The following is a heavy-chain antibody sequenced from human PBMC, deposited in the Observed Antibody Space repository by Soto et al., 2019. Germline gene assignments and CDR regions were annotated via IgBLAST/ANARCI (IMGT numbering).Heavy chain of an antibody. CDR3: ASLRPYYYDSSGYQPFDY. V-gene: IGHV4-59*01. Sequence: SETLSLTCTVSGGSISSYYWSWIRQPPGKGLEWIGYIYYSGSTNYNPSLKSRVTISVDTSKNQFSLKLSSVTAADTAVYYCASLRPYYYDSSGYQPFDYWGQGTLVTVSS. D-gene: IGHD3-22*01. J-gene: IGHJ4*02. CDR2: IYYSGST. CDR1: GGSISSYY.